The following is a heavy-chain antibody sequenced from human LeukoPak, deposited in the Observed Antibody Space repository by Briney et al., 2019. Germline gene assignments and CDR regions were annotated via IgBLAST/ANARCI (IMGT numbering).Heavy chain of an antibody. Sequence: SETLSLTCAVYGGSFSGYYWSWIRQPPGKGLEWIGEINHSGSTNYNPSLKSRVTISVDTSKNQFSLKLSSVTAADTAVYYCAREVQNLIDYWGQGTLVTVSS. CDR1: GGSFSGYY. J-gene: IGHJ4*02. CDR3: AREVQNLIDY. CDR2: INHSGST. V-gene: IGHV4-34*01. D-gene: IGHD1-1*01.